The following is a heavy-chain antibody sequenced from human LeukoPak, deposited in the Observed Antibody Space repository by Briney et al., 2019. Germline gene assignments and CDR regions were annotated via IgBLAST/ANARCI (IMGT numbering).Heavy chain of an antibody. CDR2: INHSGST. V-gene: IGHV4-34*01. CDR3: ARAQNDNCSSTSCYADY. CDR1: GGPFSGYY. Sequence: SETLSLTCAVYGGPFSGYYWSWIRQPPGKGLEWIGEINHSGSTNYNPSLKSRVTISVDTSKNQFSLKLSSVTAADTAVYYCARAQNDNCSSTSCYADYWGQGTLVTVSS. J-gene: IGHJ4*02. D-gene: IGHD2-2*01.